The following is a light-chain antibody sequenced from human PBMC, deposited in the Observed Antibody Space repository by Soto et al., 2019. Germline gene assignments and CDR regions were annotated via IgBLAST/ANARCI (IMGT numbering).Light chain of an antibody. J-gene: IGKJ5*01. CDR3: QQSFTAPIT. Sequence: DIQRTQSESSLSASVGDRVTVSCRTSQSISNHLNWYQQKPGEAPKLLIYGSSSLHYGVPSRFSGSGSGSAFTLTISSLQPEDSATYYCQQSFTAPITFGQGTRLEIK. V-gene: IGKV1-39*01. CDR1: QSISNH. CDR2: GSS.